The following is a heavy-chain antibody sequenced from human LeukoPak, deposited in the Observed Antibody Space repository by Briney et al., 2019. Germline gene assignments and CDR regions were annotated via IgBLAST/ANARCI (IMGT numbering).Heavy chain of an antibody. Sequence: ASVKVSCKASGYTFTGYYMHWVRQAPGQGLEWMGGIIPIFGTANYAQKFQGRVTITADESTSTAYMELSSLRSEDTAVYYCARDRSSSWYGGNWFDPWGQGTLVTVSS. CDR3: ARDRSSSWYGGNWFDP. D-gene: IGHD6-13*01. CDR2: IIPIFGTA. J-gene: IGHJ5*02. CDR1: GYTFTGYY. V-gene: IGHV1-69*13.